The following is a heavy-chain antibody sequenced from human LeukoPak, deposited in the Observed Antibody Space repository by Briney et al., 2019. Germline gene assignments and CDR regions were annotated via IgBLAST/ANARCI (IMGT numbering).Heavy chain of an antibody. V-gene: IGHV5-51*01. CDR3: ARHVGGYCSGGSCSNYMDV. CDR1: GYSFTSYW. D-gene: IGHD2-15*01. CDR2: IYPGDSDT. J-gene: IGHJ6*03. Sequence: GESLKISCKGSGYSFTSYWIGWVRQMPGKGLEWIGIIYPGDSDTRYSPSFQGQFTSPDDNSITTAYLQWSSLQASDTAMYYCARHVGGYCSGGSCSNYMDVWGKGTTVTVSS.